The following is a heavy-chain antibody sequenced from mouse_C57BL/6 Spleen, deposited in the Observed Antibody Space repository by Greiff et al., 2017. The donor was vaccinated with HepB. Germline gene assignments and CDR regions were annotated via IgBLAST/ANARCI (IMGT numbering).Heavy chain of an antibody. D-gene: IGHD2-1*01. V-gene: IGHV1-59*01. CDR3: ASEGNYYAMDY. CDR1: GYTFTSYW. J-gene: IGHJ4*01. Sequence: QVQLQQPGAELVRPGTSVKLSCKASGYTFTSYWMHWVKQRPGQGLEWIGVIDPSDSYTNYNQKFKGKATLTVDPSSSTAYMQLSSLTSEDSAVYYCASEGNYYAMDYWGQGTSVTVSS. CDR2: IDPSDSYT.